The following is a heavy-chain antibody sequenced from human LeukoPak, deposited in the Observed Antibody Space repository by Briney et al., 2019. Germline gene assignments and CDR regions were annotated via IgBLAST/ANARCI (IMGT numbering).Heavy chain of an antibody. Sequence: GGSLRLSCAASGFTVSSYSMNWVRQAPGKGLEWVSSIRNSSSYIYYADSVKGRFTISRDNAKNSLYLQMNSLRAEDTAVYYCARDLPSYGFKDAFDIWGQGTMVTVSS. D-gene: IGHD5-18*01. CDR3: ARDLPSYGFKDAFDI. J-gene: IGHJ3*02. CDR2: IRNSSSYI. V-gene: IGHV3-21*01. CDR1: GFTVSSYS.